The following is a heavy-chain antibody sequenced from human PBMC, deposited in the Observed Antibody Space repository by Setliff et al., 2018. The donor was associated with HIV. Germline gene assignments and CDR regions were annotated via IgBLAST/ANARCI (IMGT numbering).Heavy chain of an antibody. V-gene: IGHV1-8*02. J-gene: IGHJ6*03. CDR1: GYTFSSYD. D-gene: IGHD3-22*01. Sequence: GASVKVSCKASGYTFSSYDINWVRQATGQGLEWMGWMNPNSGNTGYAQKFQGRVTMTRDTSISTAYMELNNQKFEDTAVYYCARARRDSYDRGRRNHYYIDVWGKGTTVTVSS. CDR2: MNPNSGNT. CDR3: ARARRDSYDRGRRNHYYIDV.